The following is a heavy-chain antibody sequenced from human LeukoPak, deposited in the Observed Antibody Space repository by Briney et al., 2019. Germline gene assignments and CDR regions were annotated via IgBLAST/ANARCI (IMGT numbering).Heavy chain of an antibody. CDR1: GFTFSNDW. CDR3: ARGRGGSYHY. Sequence: PGGSLRLSCAASGFTFSNDWMHWVRQAPGKGLVWVSRINTDGSTTTYADSVKGRFTISRGNDKNTLYLQMNSLRVEDTAVYYCARGRGGSYHYWGQGTLVTVSS. CDR2: INTDGSTT. D-gene: IGHD1-26*01. J-gene: IGHJ4*02. V-gene: IGHV3-74*01.